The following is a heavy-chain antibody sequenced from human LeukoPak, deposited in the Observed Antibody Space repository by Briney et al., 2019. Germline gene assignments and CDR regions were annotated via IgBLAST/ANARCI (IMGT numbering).Heavy chain of an antibody. CDR3: AKEGQYYYERSGYYSRAYWYFDL. Sequence: GGSLRLSCAASGFTFSSNAMSWVRQAPGKGLEWVSTISGSGGRTYYADSVKGRFTISRDNSKKTLYLQMNSLRAEDTAVYYCAKEGQYYYERSGYYSRAYWYFDLWGRGTLVTVSS. CDR2: ISGSGGRT. CDR1: GFTFSSNA. D-gene: IGHD3-22*01. V-gene: IGHV3-23*01. J-gene: IGHJ2*01.